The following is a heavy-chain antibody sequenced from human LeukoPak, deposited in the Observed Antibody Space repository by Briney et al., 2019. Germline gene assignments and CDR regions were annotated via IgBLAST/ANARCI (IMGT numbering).Heavy chain of an antibody. Sequence: PSETLSLTCTVSGGSISSSNYYWGWIRQPPGKGLEWIGTVYYSGSTYYNPSLKSRVTISVDTSKNQFSLKLSSVTAADTAVYYCARGRTYLYGDYAGFDPWGQGTLVTVSS. CDR3: ARGRTYLYGDYAGFDP. V-gene: IGHV4-39*07. J-gene: IGHJ5*02. D-gene: IGHD4-17*01. CDR1: GGSISSSNYY. CDR2: VYYSGST.